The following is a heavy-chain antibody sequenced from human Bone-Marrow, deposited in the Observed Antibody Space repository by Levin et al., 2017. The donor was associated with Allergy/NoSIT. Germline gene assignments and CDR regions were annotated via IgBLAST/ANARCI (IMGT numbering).Heavy chain of an antibody. Sequence: GGSLRLSCAASGFTFNNYAMSWVRQAPGKGLEWVSGIRGSGGGTDYTDSVKGRFNISRDNSKNTVYLQMNSLRAEDTAVYYCGKGVSAFFTLFDYWGQGTQVTVSS. J-gene: IGHJ4*02. V-gene: IGHV3-23*01. D-gene: IGHD2/OR15-2a*01. CDR1: GFTFNNYA. CDR3: GKGVSAFFTLFDY. CDR2: IRGSGGGT.